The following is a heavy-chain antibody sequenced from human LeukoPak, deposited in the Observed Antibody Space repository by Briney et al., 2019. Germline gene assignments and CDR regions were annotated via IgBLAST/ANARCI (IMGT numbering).Heavy chain of an antibody. V-gene: IGHV3-48*01. CDR2: ITGSSSTI. Sequence: GGSLRLSCAASGFTFTNYNMNWVRKAPGKGLEWVSYITGSSSTIYYADSVKGRFTISRDNAKNSLYLQMNSLRAEDTAVYYCAREPTYTSTWYTSCDYWGQGILVTVSS. CDR1: GFTFTNYN. CDR3: AREPTYTSTWYTSCDY. D-gene: IGHD6-13*01. J-gene: IGHJ4*02.